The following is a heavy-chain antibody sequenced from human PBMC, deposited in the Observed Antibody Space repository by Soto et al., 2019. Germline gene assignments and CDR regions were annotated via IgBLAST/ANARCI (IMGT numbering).Heavy chain of an antibody. CDR2: IYSGGDT. J-gene: IGHJ4*02. D-gene: IGHD3-10*01. Sequence: EVQMVESGGGLVQPGGSLRLSCAASGFSVNNHYMSWVRQAPGKGLEWVSVIYSGGDTYYADSVKGRFTASRDNSKNTLYLQMNSLRAEDTAVYYCARDTHSGHRADYWGQGTLVTVSS. V-gene: IGHV3-66*01. CDR1: GFSVNNHY. CDR3: ARDTHSGHRADY.